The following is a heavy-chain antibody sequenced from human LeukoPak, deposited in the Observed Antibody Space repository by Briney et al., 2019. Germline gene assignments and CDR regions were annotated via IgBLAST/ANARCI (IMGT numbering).Heavy chain of an antibody. CDR3: AKDSAWATDY. CDR2: IEDDGRNK. Sequence: GGSLRLSCAASGFTLKRYNMDWVRQGPGKGVEGGACIEDDGRNKNYADAVKGRFTSYRDNSINTLYLHMKSLRIEYMAVYYXAKDSAWATDYWGRGTLVTVSS. CDR1: GFTLKRYN. D-gene: IGHD6-19*01. J-gene: IGHJ4*02. V-gene: IGHV3-30*02.